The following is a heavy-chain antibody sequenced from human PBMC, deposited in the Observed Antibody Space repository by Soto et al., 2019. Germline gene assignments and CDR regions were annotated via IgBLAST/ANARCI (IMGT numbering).Heavy chain of an antibody. CDR3: ARSTVTEDY. D-gene: IGHD4-17*01. CDR1: GASISSNNW. Sequence: QVQLQESGPGLVKPSGTLSLTCAVSGASISSNNWWSWVRQPPGKGLEWVGEIYHSGSTNYNLSLKTRSTTXIDKSKNQFSLKLSSVTAADTAVYYCARSTVTEDYWGQGTLVTVSS. CDR2: IYHSGST. V-gene: IGHV4-4*02. J-gene: IGHJ4*02.